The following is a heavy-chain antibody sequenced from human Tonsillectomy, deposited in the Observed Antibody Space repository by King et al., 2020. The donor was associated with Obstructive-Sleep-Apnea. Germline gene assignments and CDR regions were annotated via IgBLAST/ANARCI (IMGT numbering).Heavy chain of an antibody. J-gene: IGHJ4*02. CDR3: ARGTHDSSGYFDY. D-gene: IGHD3-22*01. Sequence: LQLQESGPGLVKPSETLSLTCTVSGYSISSDYYWGWIRQPPGKVLGWIGTIYHSGSTSCNPSLQSRDTISVITSKNQFSLKLSSVTAADTAVYYCARGTHDSSGYFDYWGQGTLVTVSS. CDR1: GYSISSDYY. V-gene: IGHV4-38-2*02. CDR2: IYHSGST.